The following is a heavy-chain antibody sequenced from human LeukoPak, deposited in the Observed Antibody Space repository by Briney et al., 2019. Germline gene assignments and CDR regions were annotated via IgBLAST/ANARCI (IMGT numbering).Heavy chain of an antibody. V-gene: IGHV1-46*01. J-gene: IGHJ4*02. Sequence: ASVKVSCKASGYTFTSYDINWVRQATGQGLEWMGIINPSGGSTTYSEKFQGRITMTRDMSTSTVYMEVSSLRSEDTATYYCAREVDVVVVANHFDYWGQGTLVTVAS. CDR3: AREVDVVVVANHFDY. CDR2: INPSGGST. D-gene: IGHD2-15*01. CDR1: GYTFTSYD.